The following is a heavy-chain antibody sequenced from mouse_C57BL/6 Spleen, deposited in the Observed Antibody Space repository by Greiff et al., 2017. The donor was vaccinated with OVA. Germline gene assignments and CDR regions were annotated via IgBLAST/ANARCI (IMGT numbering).Heavy chain of an antibody. CDR2: IYPGSGST. CDR3: ARNDYGSSYAMDY. J-gene: IGHJ4*01. Sequence: QVHVKQPGAELVKPGASVKMSCKASGYTFTSYWITWVKQRPGQGLEWIGDIYPGSGSTNYNEKFKSKATLTVDTSSSTAYMQLSSLTSEDSAVYYCARNDYGSSYAMDYWGQGTSVTVSS. CDR1: GYTFTSYW. V-gene: IGHV1-55*01. D-gene: IGHD1-1*01.